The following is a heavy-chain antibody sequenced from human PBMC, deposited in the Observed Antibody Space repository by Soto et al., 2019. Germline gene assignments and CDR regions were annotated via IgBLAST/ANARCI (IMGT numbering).Heavy chain of an antibody. V-gene: IGHV1-69*13. CDR2: IIPIFGTA. D-gene: IGHD3-10*01. J-gene: IGHJ6*02. CDR1: GYTFTRSG. Sequence: SVKVSCKASGYTFTRSGIXXXXXXPXQGLEWMGGIIPIFGTANCAQKFQGRVTITADESTSTAYMELSSLRSEDTAVYYCAREYYYGSGPMSSYGMDVWGQGTTVTVSS. CDR3: AREYYYGSGPMSSYGMDV.